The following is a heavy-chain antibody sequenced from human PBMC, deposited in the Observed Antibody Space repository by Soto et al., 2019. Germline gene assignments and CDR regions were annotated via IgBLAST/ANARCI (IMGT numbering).Heavy chain of an antibody. D-gene: IGHD2-2*01. Sequence: GGSLRLSCAASGSTFSSYWMNWVRQAPGKGLEWVANIKQDGSEKYYVDSVKGRFTISRDNAKNSLYLQMNSLRAEDTAVYYCAREYCSSTSCLNWLDHWGQGTLVTAPQ. V-gene: IGHV3-7*01. CDR1: GSTFSSYW. CDR3: AREYCSSTSCLNWLDH. J-gene: IGHJ5*02. CDR2: IKQDGSEK.